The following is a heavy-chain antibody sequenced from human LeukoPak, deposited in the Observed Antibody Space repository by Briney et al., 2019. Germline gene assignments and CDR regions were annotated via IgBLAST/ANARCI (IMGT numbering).Heavy chain of an antibody. J-gene: IGHJ4*02. CDR1: GFTFSSYG. D-gene: IGHD3-10*01. V-gene: IGHV3-30*18. CDR3: AKDKAGSYVSDY. Sequence: GGPLRLSCAASGFTFSSYGMHWVRQAPGKGLEWVAVISYDGSSKYYGDSVKGRFTISRDNSENTVYLQMNSLRAEDTAVYHCAKDKAGSYVSDYWGQGTLVTVSS. CDR2: ISYDGSSK.